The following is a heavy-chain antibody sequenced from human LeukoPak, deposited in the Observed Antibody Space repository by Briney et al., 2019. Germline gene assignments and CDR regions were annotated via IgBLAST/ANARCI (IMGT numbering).Heavy chain of an antibody. CDR1: GYSFTSYW. Sequence: GESLKISRKGSGYSFTSYWIGWVRQMPGKGLEWMGIIYPGDSDTRYSPSFQGQVTISADKSISTAYLQWSSLKASDTAMYYCARPYYYDSSGYYYGDYWGQGTLVTVSS. V-gene: IGHV5-51*01. CDR3: ARPYYYDSSGYYYGDY. D-gene: IGHD3-22*01. CDR2: IYPGDSDT. J-gene: IGHJ4*02.